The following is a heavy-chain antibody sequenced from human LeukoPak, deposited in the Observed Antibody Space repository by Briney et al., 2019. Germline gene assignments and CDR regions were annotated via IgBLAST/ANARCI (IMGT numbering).Heavy chain of an antibody. J-gene: IGHJ6*03. Sequence: SVKVSCKASGGTFSSYTISWVRQAPGQGLEWMGRIIPILGIANYAQKFQGRVTITADKSTSTAYMELSSLRSEDTAVYYCARSITMIVVAETHSSGMDVWGKGTTVTVSS. CDR3: ARSITMIVVAETHSSGMDV. D-gene: IGHD3-22*01. CDR1: GGTFSSYT. CDR2: IIPILGIA. V-gene: IGHV1-69*02.